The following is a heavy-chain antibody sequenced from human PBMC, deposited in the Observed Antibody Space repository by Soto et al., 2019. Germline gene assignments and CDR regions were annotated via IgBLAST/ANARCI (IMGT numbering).Heavy chain of an antibody. V-gene: IGHV3-30*18. J-gene: IGHJ4*02. Sequence: GGSLRLSCAASGFTFSSYGMHWVRQAPGKGLEWVAVISYDGSNKFYADSVKGRFTISRDNSKNTLYLQMNSLRAEDTAVYYCAKDPGPQYFDYWGQGTLVTVSS. CDR1: GFTFSSYG. CDR2: ISYDGSNK. CDR3: AKDPGPQYFDY.